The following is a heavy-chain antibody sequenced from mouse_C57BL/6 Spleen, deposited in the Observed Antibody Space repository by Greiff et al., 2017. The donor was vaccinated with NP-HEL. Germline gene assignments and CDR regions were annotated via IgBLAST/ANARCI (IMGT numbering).Heavy chain of an antibody. Sequence: QVQLKESGAELVRPGTSVKVSCKASGYAFTNYLIEWVKQRPGQGLEWIGVINPGSGGTNYNEKFKGKATLPADKSSSTAYMQLSSLTSEDSAVYFCARGWLRRGFDYWGQGTTLTVSS. D-gene: IGHD2-2*01. V-gene: IGHV1-54*01. CDR3: ARGWLRRGFDY. CDR1: GYAFTNYL. CDR2: INPGSGGT. J-gene: IGHJ2*01.